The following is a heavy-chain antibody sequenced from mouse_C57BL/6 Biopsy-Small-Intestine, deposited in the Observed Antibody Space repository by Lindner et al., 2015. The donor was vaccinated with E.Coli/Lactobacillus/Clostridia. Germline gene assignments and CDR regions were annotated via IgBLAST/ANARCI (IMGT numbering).Heavy chain of an antibody. J-gene: IGHJ4*01. CDR3: VIYFYGSSSYYAMDY. V-gene: IGHV1-81*01. CDR1: GYTFTSYG. Sequence: VQLQESGAELARPGASVKLSCKASGYTFTSYGISWVKQRTGQGLEWIGEIYPRSGNTYYNEKFKGKATLTADKSSSTAYMELRSLTSEDSAVYFCVIYFYGSSSYYAMDYWGQGTSVTVSS. CDR2: IYPRSGNT. D-gene: IGHD1-1*01.